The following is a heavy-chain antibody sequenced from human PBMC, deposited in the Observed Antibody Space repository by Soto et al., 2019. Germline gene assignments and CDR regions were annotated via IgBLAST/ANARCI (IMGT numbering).Heavy chain of an antibody. CDR2: IYNSGSA. Sequence: QVQLQESGPGLVKPSETLSLTCNVSGGSISSYYWTWIRQPPGKGLEWIGHIYNSGSANYNPSLPSLVASSLVTSKNHSSLDLTSVTAPDTAVYYCAGMTLTGFGALYGNFCSSGLDVWGQGTTVTVSS. CDR1: GGSISSYY. CDR3: AGMTLTGFGALYGNFCSSGLDV. D-gene: IGHD3-3*01. J-gene: IGHJ6*02. V-gene: IGHV4-59*01.